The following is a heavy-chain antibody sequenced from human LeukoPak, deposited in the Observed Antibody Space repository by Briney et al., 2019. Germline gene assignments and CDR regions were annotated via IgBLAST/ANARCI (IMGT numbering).Heavy chain of an antibody. J-gene: IGHJ4*02. Sequence: GGSLRLSCAASGFTFSSYAMSWVRQTPGKGLEWVSAISGSGGRTYYADSVKGRFTISRDNSKNTLYLQMNSLRAEDTAVYYCAKDKRESGYDSLIFGYWGQGTLVTVSS. V-gene: IGHV3-23*01. D-gene: IGHD5-12*01. CDR1: GFTFSSYA. CDR3: AKDKRESGYDSLIFGY. CDR2: ISGSGGRT.